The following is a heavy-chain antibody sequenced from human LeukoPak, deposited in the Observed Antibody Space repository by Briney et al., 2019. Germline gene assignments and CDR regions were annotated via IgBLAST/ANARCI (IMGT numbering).Heavy chain of an antibody. J-gene: IGHJ6*02. D-gene: IGHD2-2*01. CDR2: IIPILGIA. V-gene: IGHV1-69*04. Sequence: SVKVSCKASGGTFSSYAISWVRQAPGQGLEWMGRIIPILGIANYAQKFQGRVTITADKSTSTAYMELSSLRSEDTAVYYCASFCSSTSCYAEDYYYGMDVRGQGTTVTVSS. CDR3: ASFCSSTSCYAEDYYYGMDV. CDR1: GGTFSSYA.